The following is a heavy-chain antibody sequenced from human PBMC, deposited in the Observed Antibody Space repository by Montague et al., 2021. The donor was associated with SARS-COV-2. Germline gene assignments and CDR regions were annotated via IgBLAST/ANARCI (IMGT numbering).Heavy chain of an antibody. D-gene: IGHD3-16*01. CDR2: INHSGTT. CDR1: GGSFSAYY. V-gene: IGHV4-34*01. Sequence: SETLSLTCAVYGGSFSAYYWRWIRQPPGKGLEWIGEINHSGTTNYKSSLESRLSMSVDTSKNQFSMNLSSVTAADTAAYFCSRTYRGTFDFWGQGILVTVSS. CDR3: SRTYRGTFDF. J-gene: IGHJ4*02.